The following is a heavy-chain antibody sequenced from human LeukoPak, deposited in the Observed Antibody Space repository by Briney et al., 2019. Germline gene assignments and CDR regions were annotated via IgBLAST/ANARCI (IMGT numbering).Heavy chain of an antibody. CDR2: INNVGTTT. CDR1: GFSISSYW. CDR3: AKEFYGSGDY. V-gene: IGHV3-74*01. D-gene: IGHD3-10*01. J-gene: IGHJ4*02. Sequence: GGSLRLSCAASGFSISSYWMHWVRQAPGKGLVWVSRINNVGTTTSYADSVKGRFTISRDNAKNTLYLQMNSLRAEDTAVYYCAKEFYGSGDYWGQGTLVTVSS.